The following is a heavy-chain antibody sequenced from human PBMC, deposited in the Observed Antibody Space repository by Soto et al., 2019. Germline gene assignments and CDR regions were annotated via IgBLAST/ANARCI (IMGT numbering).Heavy chain of an antibody. Sequence: VQLVESGGGVVQPGRSLRLSCAASGFTFSDYAMHWVRQAPGKGLEWVAVVSHDGGNTHYAESVKGRFTISRDSSKNTVSLEMTTLRAEDTAAYYCAKGGRQWLVTSDFNYWGQGALVTVSS. CDR1: GFTFSDYA. D-gene: IGHD6-19*01. J-gene: IGHJ4*02. V-gene: IGHV3-30*18. CDR3: AKGGRQWLVTSDFNY. CDR2: VSHDGGNT.